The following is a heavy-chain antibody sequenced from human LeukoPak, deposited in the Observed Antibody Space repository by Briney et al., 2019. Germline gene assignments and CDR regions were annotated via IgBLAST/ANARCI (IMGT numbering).Heavy chain of an antibody. CDR1: GDSVSSNSAA. J-gene: IGHJ6*02. CDR3: ARTTVHDGYNYYGINV. CDR2: TFYRSKWYD. Sequence: SQTLSLTCAISGDSVSSNSAAWTWIRQSPSRGLEWLGRTFYRSKWYDEYVVSVKSRIIIKPDTSKHQFSLQLNSVTPEDTAVYYCARTTVHDGYNYYGINVWGQGTTVTVSS. V-gene: IGHV6-1*01. D-gene: IGHD1-1*01.